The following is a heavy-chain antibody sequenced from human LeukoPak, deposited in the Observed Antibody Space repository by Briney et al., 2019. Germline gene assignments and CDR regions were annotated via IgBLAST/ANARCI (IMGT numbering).Heavy chain of an antibody. D-gene: IGHD3-16*02. Sequence: GGSLRLSCAASGFTFSSYSMNWVRQAPGKGLEWVPYISSSSSTIYYADSVKGRFTISRDNAKNSLYLQMNSLRDEDTAVYYCARDGGLGDYVWGSYRYTGFRNFDYWGQGTLVTVSS. V-gene: IGHV3-48*02. CDR2: ISSSSSTI. CDR1: GFTFSSYS. J-gene: IGHJ4*02. CDR3: ARDGGLGDYVWGSYRYTGFRNFDY.